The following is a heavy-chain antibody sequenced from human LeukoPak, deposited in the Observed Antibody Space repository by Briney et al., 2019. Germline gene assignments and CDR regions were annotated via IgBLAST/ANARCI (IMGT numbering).Heavy chain of an antibody. CDR2: ISYDGSNK. Sequence: GGSLRLSCAASGFTFSSYAMHWVRQAPGKGLEWVAVISYDGSNKYYADSVKGRFTISRDNSKNTLYLQMNSLRAEDTAVYYCASLPVNTSCCDYWGQGTLVTVSS. CDR1: GFTFSSYA. CDR3: ASLPVNTSCCDY. D-gene: IGHD2-2*01. V-gene: IGHV3-30*01. J-gene: IGHJ4*02.